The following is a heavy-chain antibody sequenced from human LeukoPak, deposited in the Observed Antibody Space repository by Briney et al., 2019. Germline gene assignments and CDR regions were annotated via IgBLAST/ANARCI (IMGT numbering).Heavy chain of an antibody. V-gene: IGHV3-33*01. CDR1: GFTFSSYG. J-gene: IGHJ4*02. CDR3: ASNYGSGSYGEMSPFDY. D-gene: IGHD3-10*01. CDR2: IWYDGSNK. Sequence: GGSLRLSCAASGFTFSSYGMHWVRQAPGKGLEWVAVIWYDGSNKYYADSVKGRFTISRDNSKNTLYLQMNSLRAEDTAVYYCASNYGSGSYGEMSPFDYWGQRTLVTVSS.